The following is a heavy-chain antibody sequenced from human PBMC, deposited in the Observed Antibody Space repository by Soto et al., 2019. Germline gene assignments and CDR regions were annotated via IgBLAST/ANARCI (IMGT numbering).Heavy chain of an antibody. V-gene: IGHV1-3*01. CDR3: ARDGYRHSSGWYVAPRRGLPDYYYGMDV. CDR2: INAGNGNT. CDR1: GYTFTSYA. D-gene: IGHD6-19*01. J-gene: IGHJ6*02. Sequence: ASVKVSCKASGYTFTSYAMHWVRQAPGQRLEWMGWINAGNGNTKYSQKFQGRVTITRDTSASTAYMELSSLRSEDTAVYYCARDGYRHSSGWYVAPRRGLPDYYYGMDVWGQGTTVTVSS.